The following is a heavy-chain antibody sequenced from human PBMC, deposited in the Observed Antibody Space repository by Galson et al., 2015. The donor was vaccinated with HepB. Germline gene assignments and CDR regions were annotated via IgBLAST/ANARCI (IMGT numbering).Heavy chain of an antibody. D-gene: IGHD6-19*01. V-gene: IGHV3-23*01. J-gene: IGHJ3*01. Sequence: SLRLSCAGSGLTLSSYAMSWVRQAPGKGLEWVSVISGSGSGGRTYYADSVKGRFTISRDNSKNTVYLQMNSLRAEDTAKYYCAKEPGSGWYRRAVDLWGQGTMLIVSS. CDR3: AKEPGSGWYRRAVDL. CDR2: ISGSGSGGRT. CDR1: GLTLSSYA.